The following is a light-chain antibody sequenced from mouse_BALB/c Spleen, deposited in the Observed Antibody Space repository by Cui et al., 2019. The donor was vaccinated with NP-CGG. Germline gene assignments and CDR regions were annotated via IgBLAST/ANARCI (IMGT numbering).Light chain of an antibody. Sequence: QALVTQEPAPTTSPGETVTLTCRSNTGAVTTSNYANWVQEKPDHLFTGLIGGTNNRAPGVPARFSDSLIGDKAALTITGAQTEDEAMYFCALWYSNHWVFGGGTKLTVL. CDR2: GTN. V-gene: IGLV1*01. CDR1: TGAVTTSNY. J-gene: IGLJ1*01. CDR3: ALWYSNHWV.